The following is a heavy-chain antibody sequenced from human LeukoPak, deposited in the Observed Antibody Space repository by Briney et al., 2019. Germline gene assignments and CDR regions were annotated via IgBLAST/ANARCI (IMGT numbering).Heavy chain of an antibody. V-gene: IGHV3-21*01. CDR1: GFTFSSYS. CDR2: ISSTSSYI. CDR3: ARGVITFGGVIVS. D-gene: IGHD3-16*02. J-gene: IGHJ5*02. Sequence: GGSLRLSCAASGFTFSSYSMNWVRQAPGKGLEWVSSISSTSSYIYYADSVKGRFTISRDDAKSSLYLQLNSLRAEDTAVYYCARGVITFGGVIVSWGQGTLVTVSS.